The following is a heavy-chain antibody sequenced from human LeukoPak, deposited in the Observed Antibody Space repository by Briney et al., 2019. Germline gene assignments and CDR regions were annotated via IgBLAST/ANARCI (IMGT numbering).Heavy chain of an antibody. D-gene: IGHD3-3*01. J-gene: IGHJ6*03. Sequence: PGGSLRLSCAASGFTFSSYAMSWVRQAPGKGLEWVSAISGSGGSTYYADSVKGRFTISRDNSKNTLYLQMNSLRAEDTAVYYCAKVPAYDFWSGYPPQQKLWYMDVWGKGTTVTVSS. CDR2: ISGSGGST. V-gene: IGHV3-23*01. CDR1: GFTFSSYA. CDR3: AKVPAYDFWSGYPPQQKLWYMDV.